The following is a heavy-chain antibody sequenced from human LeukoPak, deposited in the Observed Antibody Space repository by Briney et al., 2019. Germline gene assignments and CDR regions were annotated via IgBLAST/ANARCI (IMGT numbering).Heavy chain of an antibody. J-gene: IGHJ4*02. CDR2: IYYSGST. D-gene: IGHD3-10*01. Sequence: LSETLSLTRTVSGGSISSGDYYWSWIRQPPGKGLEWIGYIYYSGSTYYNPSLKSRVTISVDTSKNQFSLKLSSVTAADTAVYYCARGAYGSGENDYWGQGTLVTVSS. V-gene: IGHV4-30-4*08. CDR1: GGSISSGDYY. CDR3: ARGAYGSGENDY.